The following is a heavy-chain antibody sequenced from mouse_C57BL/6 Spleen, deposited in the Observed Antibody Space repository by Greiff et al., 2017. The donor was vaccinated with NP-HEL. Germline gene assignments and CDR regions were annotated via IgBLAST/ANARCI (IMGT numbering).Heavy chain of an antibody. CDR1: GYAFTNYL. CDR2: INPGSGGT. V-gene: IGHV1-54*01. Sequence: QVQLQQSGAELVRPGTSVKVSCKASGYAFTNYLIEWVKQRPGQGLEWIGVINPGSGGTNYNEKFKGKATLTADKSSSTAYMQLSSLTSDDSAVYFCARKEAYSYYYSMDYWGQGTSGTVSS. J-gene: IGHJ4*01. CDR3: ARKEAYSYYYSMDY. D-gene: IGHD2-10*01.